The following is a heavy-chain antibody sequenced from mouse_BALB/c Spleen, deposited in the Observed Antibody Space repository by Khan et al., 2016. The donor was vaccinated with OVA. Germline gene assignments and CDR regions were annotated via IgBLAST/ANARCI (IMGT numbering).Heavy chain of an antibody. Sequence: QVQLKESGAELAKPGASVKMSCKASGYTFTSYWMHWVKQRPGQGLEWIGYINPSTGYTEYHQKFKDKATLATYKSSSKAYMQLISLTSEDSAVYYWARRGRYGIFAYWGQGTLVTVSA. CDR1: GYTFTSYW. V-gene: IGHV1-7*01. J-gene: IGHJ3*01. D-gene: IGHD2-1*01. CDR3: ARRGRYGIFAY. CDR2: INPSTGYT.